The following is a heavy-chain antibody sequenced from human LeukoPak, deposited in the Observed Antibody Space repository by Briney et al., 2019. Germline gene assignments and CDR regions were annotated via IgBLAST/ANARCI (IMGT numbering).Heavy chain of an antibody. J-gene: IGHJ4*02. CDR2: ISSSSSYI. D-gene: IGHD3-10*01. CDR1: GFTFSSYS. CDR3: ARGVVTPRELLPFDY. Sequence: PGGSLRLSCEASGFTFSSYSMNWVRQAPGQGLEWVSSISSSSSYIYYADSVKGRFTISRDNAKNSLYLQMNSLRAEDTAVYYCARGVVTPRELLPFDYWGQGTLVTVSS. V-gene: IGHV3-21*01.